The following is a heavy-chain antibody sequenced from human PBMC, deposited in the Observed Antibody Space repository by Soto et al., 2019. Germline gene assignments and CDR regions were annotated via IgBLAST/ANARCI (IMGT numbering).Heavy chain of an antibody. CDR3: VKGKESGYRGAFDS. D-gene: IGHD5-18*01. CDR2: VSGSGSSP. Sequence: EEQLLESGGGLVQPGGSLRLSCAATGFNFGSYAMGWVRQAPGKGLEWVSGVSGSGSSPYYADSVKGRLTISKDKSKNTLYRDLNNLRSEDTAVYFCVKGKESGYRGAFDSWGQGTMVTVSS. CDR1: GFNFGSYA. J-gene: IGHJ4*02. V-gene: IGHV3-23*01.